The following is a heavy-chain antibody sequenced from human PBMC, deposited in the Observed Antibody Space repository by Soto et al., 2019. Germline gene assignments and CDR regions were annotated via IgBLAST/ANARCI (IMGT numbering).Heavy chain of an antibody. J-gene: IGHJ3*02. CDR1: GFTFRSYA. CDR2: ISGSGGST. CDR3: AKDRLKYYDFWSGKNPIDAFDI. D-gene: IGHD3-3*01. V-gene: IGHV3-23*01. Sequence: GGSLRLSCAAFGFTFRSYAMSWARQAPGKGLEWVSAISGSGGSTYYTDSVKGRFTISRDNSKNTLYLQMNSLRAEDTAVYYCAKDRLKYYDFWSGKNPIDAFDIWGQGTMVTVSS.